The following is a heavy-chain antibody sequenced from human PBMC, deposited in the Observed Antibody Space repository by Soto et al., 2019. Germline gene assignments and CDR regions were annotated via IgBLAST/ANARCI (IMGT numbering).Heavy chain of an antibody. CDR2: ISSSSRTI. J-gene: IGHJ4*02. CDR1: GFSFSDYS. Sequence: EVRLVESGGGLVQPGGSLRLSCAASGFSFSDYSMNWVRQAPGKGLEWVSYISSSSRTIFYADSVKGRFTISRDNAKNSLYLQMSSLRDGDTAVYYCAREAPTAAARAFDYWGQGTLVTVSS. V-gene: IGHV3-48*02. CDR3: AREAPTAAARAFDY. D-gene: IGHD6-13*01.